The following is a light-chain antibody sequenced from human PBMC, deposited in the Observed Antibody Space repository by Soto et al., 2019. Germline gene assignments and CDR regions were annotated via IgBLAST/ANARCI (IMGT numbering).Light chain of an antibody. Sequence: QSALTQPASVSGSPGRSITISCTGASSDVGIYNYVSWYQHHPGKAPRLIIYEVNSRPSGVSHRFSGSRSGNTASLTISGLQAEDEADYYCSSYTSRTTWVFGGGTKVTVL. CDR3: SSYTSRTTWV. J-gene: IGLJ3*02. CDR1: SSDVGIYNY. CDR2: EVN. V-gene: IGLV2-14*01.